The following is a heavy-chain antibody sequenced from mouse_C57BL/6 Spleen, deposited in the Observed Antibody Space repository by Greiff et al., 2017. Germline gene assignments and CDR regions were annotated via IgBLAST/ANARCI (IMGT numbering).Heavy chain of an antibody. CDR3: AREGYYYAMDY. V-gene: IGHV1-61*01. CDR1: GYTFTSYW. Sequence: QVQLQQPGAELVRPGSSVKLSCKASGYTFTSYWMDWVKQRPGQGLEWIGNIYPSDSGTHYNQKFKVKATLTVDKSSSTAYMQLSSLTSEDSAVYYCAREGYYYAMDYWGQGTSVTVSS. J-gene: IGHJ4*01. CDR2: IYPSDSGT.